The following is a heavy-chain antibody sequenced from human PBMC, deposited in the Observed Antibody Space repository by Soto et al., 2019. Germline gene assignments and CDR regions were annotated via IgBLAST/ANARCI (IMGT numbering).Heavy chain of an antibody. Sequence: PSETLSRTCAVSSDSISSSYWTWIRQPPGKGLEWIGYIYYRGTTNYNPSLKSRVTISVDTSKNHFSLNLRSVTAADTAVYYCERALLSGSGNYRLDYWGQGTLVTVSS. V-gene: IGHV4-59*01. D-gene: IGHD3-10*01. CDR2: IYYRGTT. J-gene: IGHJ4*02. CDR3: ERALLSGSGNYRLDY. CDR1: SDSISSSY.